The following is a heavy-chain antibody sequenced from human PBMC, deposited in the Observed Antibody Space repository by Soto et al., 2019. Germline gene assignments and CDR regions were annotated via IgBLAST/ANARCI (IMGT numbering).Heavy chain of an antibody. J-gene: IGHJ4*02. Sequence: GGSLRLSCAASGFTFSSYSMNWVRQAPGKGLEWVSSISSSSSHIYYADSVKGRFTISRDNAKNSLYLQMNSLRAEDTAVYYCATMTRIAVAGYFDYWGQGTLVTVSS. CDR2: ISSSSSHI. CDR1: GFTFSSYS. CDR3: ATMTRIAVAGYFDY. D-gene: IGHD6-19*01. V-gene: IGHV3-21*01.